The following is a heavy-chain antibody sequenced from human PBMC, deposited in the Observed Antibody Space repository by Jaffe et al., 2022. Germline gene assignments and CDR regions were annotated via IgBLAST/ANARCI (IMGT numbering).Heavy chain of an antibody. CDR1: GFTFSDYY. Sequence: QVQLVESGGGLVKPGGSLRLSCAASGFTFSDYYMSWIRQAPGKGLEWVSYISSSGSTIYYADSVKGRFTISRDNAKNSLYLQMNSLRAEDTAVYYCARAPHSFGDYGDYFDWYFDLWGRGTLVTVSS. CDR3: ARAPHSFGDYGDYFDWYFDL. J-gene: IGHJ2*01. D-gene: IGHD4-17*01. CDR2: ISSSGSTI. V-gene: IGHV3-11*01.